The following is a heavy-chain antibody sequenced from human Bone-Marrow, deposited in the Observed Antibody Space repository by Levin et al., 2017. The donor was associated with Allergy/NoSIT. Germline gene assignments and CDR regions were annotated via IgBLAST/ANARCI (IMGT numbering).Heavy chain of an antibody. J-gene: IGHJ4*02. CDR1: GFNFNYYT. CDR2: ISSDETYE. CDR3: ARAYSSSWYAGY. Sequence: PGGSLRLSCAASGFNFNYYTLHWVRQAPGKGLEWVALISSDETYEHYADSVKGRFTISRDTSKSMVYLQMESLRPEDTAVYYCARAYSSSWYAGYWGQGTLVTVSS. V-gene: IGHV3-30-3*01. D-gene: IGHD6-6*01.